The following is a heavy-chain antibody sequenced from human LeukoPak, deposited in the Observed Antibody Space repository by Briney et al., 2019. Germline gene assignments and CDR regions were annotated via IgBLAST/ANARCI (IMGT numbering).Heavy chain of an antibody. CDR1: GYTFTGYY. CDR2: INPNSGST. CDR3: ARDQGYCSSTSCPYYYYYMDV. D-gene: IGHD2-2*01. Sequence: ASVKVSCKASGYTFTGYYMHWVRQAPGQGLEWMGWINPNSGSTNYAQKFQGRVTMTRDTSISTAYMELSRLRSDDTAVYYCARDQGYCSSTSCPYYYYYMDVWGKGTTVTVSS. V-gene: IGHV1-2*02. J-gene: IGHJ6*03.